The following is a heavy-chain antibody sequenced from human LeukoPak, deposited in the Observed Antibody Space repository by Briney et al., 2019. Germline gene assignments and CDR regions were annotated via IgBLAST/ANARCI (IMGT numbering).Heavy chain of an antibody. CDR2: ISGSGGST. CDR1: GFTFSSYA. D-gene: IGHD3-22*01. Sequence: GGSLRLSCAASGFTFSSYAMSWVRQAPGKGLEWVSAISGSGGSTYYADSVKGRFTISRDNSKNTLYLQMNSLRAEDTAVYHCAKDLYYYDSSGYYDFDYWGQGTLVTVSS. CDR3: AKDLYYYDSSGYYDFDY. J-gene: IGHJ4*02. V-gene: IGHV3-23*01.